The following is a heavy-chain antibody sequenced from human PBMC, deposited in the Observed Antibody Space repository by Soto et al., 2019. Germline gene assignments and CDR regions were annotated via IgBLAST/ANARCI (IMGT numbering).Heavy chain of an antibody. D-gene: IGHD3-3*01. V-gene: IGHV3-66*01. CDR3: ARDRYDFLSGYYDNYYYSMDV. J-gene: IGHJ6*03. CDR2: IYSGGST. CDR1: GFTVSSNY. Sequence: PGGSLRLSCAASGFTVSSNYMSWVRQAPGKGLEWVSVIYSGGSTYYADSVKGRFTISRDNSKNTLYLQMNSLRAEDTAVYYCARDRYDFLSGYYDNYYYSMDVWGKGTTVTVSS.